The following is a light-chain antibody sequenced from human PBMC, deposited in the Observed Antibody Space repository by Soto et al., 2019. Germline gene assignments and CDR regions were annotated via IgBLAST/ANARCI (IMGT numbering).Light chain of an antibody. V-gene: IGLV2-8*01. J-gene: IGLJ2*01. CDR1: SSNVGAYNY. Sequence: QSALTQPPSASGSPGQSVTISCTGTSSNVGAYNYVSWYQQHPGKAPKLMIYEVTKRLSGVPARVSGSKSGSTASLTVSGLQAEDEADYYCSSWTGNNFVVFGGGTKLTVL. CDR2: EVT. CDR3: SSWTGNNFVV.